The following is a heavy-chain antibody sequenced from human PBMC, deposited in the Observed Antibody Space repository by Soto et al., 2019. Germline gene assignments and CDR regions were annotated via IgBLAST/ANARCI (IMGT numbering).Heavy chain of an antibody. D-gene: IGHD2-2*01. J-gene: IGHJ1*01. CDR2: ISGSGGST. Sequence: PGGSLRLSCAASGFTFSSYAMSWVRQAPGKGLEWVSAISGSGGSTYYADSVKGRFTISRDNSKNTLYLQMNSLRAEDTAVYYCASGPLIVVVPAAMRDFQHWGQGTLVTVSS. CDR3: ASGPLIVVVPAAMRDFQH. CDR1: GFTFSSYA. V-gene: IGHV3-23*01.